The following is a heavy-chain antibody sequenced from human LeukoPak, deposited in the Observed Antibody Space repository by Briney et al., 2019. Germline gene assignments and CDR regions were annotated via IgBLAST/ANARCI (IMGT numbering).Heavy chain of an antibody. CDR3: AGRFSSSWAHAY. D-gene: IGHD6-13*01. CDR1: GFTVTSNY. J-gene: IGHJ4*02. Sequence: GGSLRLSCAAAGFTVTSNYMSWVRQAPGEGLEWVSSIYSDGRTFYADSVKGRFTTSRDNSKNTLSLQFNSLRVEDTAVYYCAGRFSSSWAHAYWGQGNLVTVSS. CDR2: IYSDGRT. V-gene: IGHV3-53*01.